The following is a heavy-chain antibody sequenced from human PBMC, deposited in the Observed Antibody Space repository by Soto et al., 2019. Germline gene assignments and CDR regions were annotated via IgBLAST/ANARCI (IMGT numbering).Heavy chain of an antibody. CDR1: GGSISSGGYS. Sequence: QLQLQESGSGLVKPSQTLSLTCAVSGGSISSGGYSCIWIRQPPGKGLEWIGYIYHSGSTYYNPSLKSRVTISVDRSKNQFSLKLSSVTAADTAVYYCASAFGSSGYRWGQGTLVTVSS. V-gene: IGHV4-30-2*01. D-gene: IGHD3-22*01. CDR3: ASAFGSSGYR. CDR2: IYHSGST. J-gene: IGHJ4*02.